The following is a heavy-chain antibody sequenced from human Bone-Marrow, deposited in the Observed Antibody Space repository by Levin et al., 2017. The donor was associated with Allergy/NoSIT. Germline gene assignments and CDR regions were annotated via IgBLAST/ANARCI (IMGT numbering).Heavy chain of an antibody. D-gene: IGHD4-23*01. J-gene: IGHJ5*02. CDR1: GFDFGDYY. V-gene: IGHV3-49*04. CDR2: IRSKKYGATT. CDR3: SRLSFGNNWFDP. Sequence: GGSLRLSCAASGFDFGDYYIIWVRQAPGKGLEWVGFIRSKKYGATTEYAASVKGRFTISTDDSATIAYLQMHSLEIDDTAVYYCSRLSFGNNWFDPWGQGTLVTVSS.